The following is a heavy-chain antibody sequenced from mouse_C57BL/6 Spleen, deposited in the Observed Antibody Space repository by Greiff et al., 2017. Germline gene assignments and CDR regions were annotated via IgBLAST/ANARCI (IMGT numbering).Heavy chain of an antibody. Sequence: EVQLQQSGPELVKPGASVKISCKASGYTFTDYYMNWVKQSHGKSLEWIGDINPNNGGTSYNQKFKGKATLTVDKSSSTAYMELRSLTSEDSAVYYCARGRPLLRSLGYFDYWGQGTTLTVSS. CDR3: ARGRPLLRSLGYFDY. D-gene: IGHD1-2*01. CDR2: INPNNGGT. V-gene: IGHV1-26*01. J-gene: IGHJ2*01. CDR1: GYTFTDYY.